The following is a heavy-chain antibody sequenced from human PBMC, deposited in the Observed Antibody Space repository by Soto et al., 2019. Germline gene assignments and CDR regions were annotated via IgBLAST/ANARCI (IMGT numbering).Heavy chain of an antibody. CDR1: GDTFTTYD. CDR2: INPNSGNI. Sequence: SVKVSCKASGDTFTTYDINWVRQATGHGLEWMGWINPNSGNIGYAQRFQGRVTMTRDTAIRTAYMEVSSLRSDDTAVYYCARGRASGSYYLLDYWGQGTLVTVSS. D-gene: IGHD3-10*01. CDR3: ARGRASGSYYLLDY. V-gene: IGHV1-8*01. J-gene: IGHJ4*02.